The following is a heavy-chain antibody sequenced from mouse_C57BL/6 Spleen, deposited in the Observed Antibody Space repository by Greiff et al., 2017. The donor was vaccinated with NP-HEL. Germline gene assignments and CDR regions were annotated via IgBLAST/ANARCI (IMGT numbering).Heavy chain of an antibody. CDR1: GFTFSDYG. Sequence: EVQRVESGGGLVKPGGSLKLSCAASGFTFSDYGMHWVRQAPEKGLEWVAYISSGSSTIYYADTVKGRFTISRDNAKNTLFLQMTSLRSEDTAMYYCARTVYDGYGGYYYAMDYWGQGTSVTVSS. CDR3: ARTVYDGYGGYYYAMDY. D-gene: IGHD2-3*01. J-gene: IGHJ4*01. CDR2: ISSGSSTI. V-gene: IGHV5-17*01.